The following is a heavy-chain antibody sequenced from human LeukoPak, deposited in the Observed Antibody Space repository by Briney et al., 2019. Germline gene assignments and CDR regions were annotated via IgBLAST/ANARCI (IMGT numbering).Heavy chain of an antibody. CDR2: ISYDGSNK. D-gene: IGHD4-17*01. CDR1: GFTFSSYG. Sequence: GGSLRLSCAASGFTFSSYGMHWVRQAPGKGLEWVAVISYDGSNKYYADSVKGRFTISRDNSKNTLYLQMNSLKAEDTAVYYCAKDQDDYGDYGGGDYWGQGTLVTVSS. CDR3: AKDQDDYGDYGGGDY. V-gene: IGHV3-30*18. J-gene: IGHJ4*02.